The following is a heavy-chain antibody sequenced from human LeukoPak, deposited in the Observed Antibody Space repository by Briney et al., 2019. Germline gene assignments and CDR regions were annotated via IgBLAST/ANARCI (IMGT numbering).Heavy chain of an antibody. CDR3: TTDPLGRVIQLWPPSDY. Sequence: GGSLRLSCAASGFTFSNAWMSWVRQAPGTGLEWVGRIKSKTDGGTTDYAAPVKGRFTISREDSKNTLYLQMNSLKTEDTAVYYCTTDPLGRVIQLWPPSDYWGQGTLVTVSS. D-gene: IGHD5-18*01. CDR2: IKSKTDGGTT. CDR1: GFTFSNAW. V-gene: IGHV3-15*01. J-gene: IGHJ4*02.